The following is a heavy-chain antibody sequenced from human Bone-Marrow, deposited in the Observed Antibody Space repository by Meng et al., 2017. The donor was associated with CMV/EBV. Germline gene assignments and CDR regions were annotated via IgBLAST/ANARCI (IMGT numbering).Heavy chain of an antibody. J-gene: IGHJ4*01. D-gene: IGHD3-3*01. CDR2: IRHDGSNK. CDR1: GFSFNIFG. V-gene: IGHV3-30*02. CDR3: AKDLYDFWNGYFIGFGG. Sequence: GGSLRLSCAASGFSFNIFGMHWVRQAPGKGLEWVAFIRHDGSNKYYADSVKGRFTISRDNPKNTLYVQMNSLRVDDTAVYYCAKDLYDFWNGYFIGFGGWGPGTLVNVSS.